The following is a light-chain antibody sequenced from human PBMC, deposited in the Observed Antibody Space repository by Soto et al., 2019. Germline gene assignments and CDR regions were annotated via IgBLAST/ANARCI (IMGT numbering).Light chain of an antibody. J-gene: IGKJ5*01. CDR2: GAS. CDR1: QSVSSSY. Sequence: EIVLTQSPGTLPLSPGERATLSCRASQSVSSSYLAWYQQKPGQAPRLLIYGASSRATGIPARFSGSGYGTDFTLTISRLEPEDFAVYSCQQYGSSPSITFGQGTRLEIK. V-gene: IGKV3-20*01. CDR3: QQYGSSPSIT.